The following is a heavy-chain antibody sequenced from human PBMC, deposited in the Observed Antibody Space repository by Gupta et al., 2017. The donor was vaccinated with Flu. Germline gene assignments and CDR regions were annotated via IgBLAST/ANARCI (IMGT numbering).Heavy chain of an antibody. CDR3: ARAGGYEFGYQFDY. Sequence: QVQLQESGPGLVKPSETLSLTCTVSGYSISSYYWSWLRQPPGKGLEWVGYIYYSGYTNYNPSLRSRVSMSADTSKNQFSLKLSSVTAADTAVYYCARAGGYEFGYQFDYWGPGSLVTVSS. J-gene: IGHJ4*02. D-gene: IGHD5-12*01. CDR2: IYYSGYT. CDR1: GYSISSYY. V-gene: IGHV4-59*01.